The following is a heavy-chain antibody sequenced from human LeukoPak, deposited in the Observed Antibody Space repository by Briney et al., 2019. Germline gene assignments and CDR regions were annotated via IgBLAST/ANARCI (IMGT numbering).Heavy chain of an antibody. CDR3: AKVDAEMATIFGCC. V-gene: IGHV3-23*01. D-gene: IGHD5-24*01. J-gene: IGHJ4*02. CDR2: ISGSGGST. Sequence: GGSLRLSCAASGFTFSTCAMSWVRQAPGKGLEWVSAISGSGGSTYYADSVKGRFTISRDNSKNTLYLQMNSLRAEDTAVYYCAKVDAEMATIFGCCGGQGTLVTVSS. CDR1: GFTFSTCA.